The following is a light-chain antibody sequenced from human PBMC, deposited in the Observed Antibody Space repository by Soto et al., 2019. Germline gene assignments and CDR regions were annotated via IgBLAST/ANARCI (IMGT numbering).Light chain of an antibody. V-gene: IGKV4-1*01. CDR1: QTISSCSNNRNC. CDR2: WAS. CDR3: QQCYSSPFT. Sequence: DIVMTQSPDSLAVSLGERATINCKSGQTISSCSNNRNCLGWFQQKPGQPPKLLIYWASTRQYGVPDRFSGSGSGTDFTLTISSLQAEDVAVYYCQQCYSSPFTFGQGTKLEIK. J-gene: IGKJ2*01.